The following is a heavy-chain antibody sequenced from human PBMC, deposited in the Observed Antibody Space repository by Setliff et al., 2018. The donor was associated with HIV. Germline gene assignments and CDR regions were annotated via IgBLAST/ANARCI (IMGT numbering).Heavy chain of an antibody. V-gene: IGHV1-18*01. CDR1: GYTFTSYG. CDR3: AREGEVLRYFDWFQYGMDV. D-gene: IGHD3-9*01. CDR2: ISAYNGNT. J-gene: IGHJ6*02. Sequence: GASVKVSCKASGYTFTSYGISWMRQAPGQGLEWMGWISAYNGNTNYAQKLQGRVTMTTDTSTSTAYMELRSLRSDDTAVYYCAREGEVLRYFDWFQYGMDVWGQGTTVTVSS.